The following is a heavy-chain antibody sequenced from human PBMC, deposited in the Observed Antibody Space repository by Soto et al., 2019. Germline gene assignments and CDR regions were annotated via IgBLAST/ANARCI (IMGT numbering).Heavy chain of an antibody. CDR2: INAGNGNT. CDR1: GYTFTSYA. Sequence: GASVKGSCKASGYTFTSYAMHWVRQAPGQRLEWMGWINAGNGNTKYSQKFQGRVTITRDTSASTAYMELSSLRSEDTAVYYCARVGESYYDSSGYPDYWGQGTLVTVSS. D-gene: IGHD3-22*01. J-gene: IGHJ4*02. CDR3: ARVGESYYDSSGYPDY. V-gene: IGHV1-3*01.